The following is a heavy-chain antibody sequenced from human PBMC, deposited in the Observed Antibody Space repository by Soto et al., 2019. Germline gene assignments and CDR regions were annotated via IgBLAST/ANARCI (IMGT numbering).Heavy chain of an antibody. CDR3: AKELSGYPSSGYNLDV. CDR2: LSGSGFST. D-gene: IGHD6-6*01. Sequence: GGSLRLSCAASGFTFSSSAMSWVRQAPGKGLERVSTLSGSGFSTYYADSVKGRFTISRDTSKNTLYLHMHSLRVEDTALYYCAKELSGYPSSGYNLDVWGKGTTVTVSS. V-gene: IGHV3-23*01. CDR1: GFTFSSSA. J-gene: IGHJ6*03.